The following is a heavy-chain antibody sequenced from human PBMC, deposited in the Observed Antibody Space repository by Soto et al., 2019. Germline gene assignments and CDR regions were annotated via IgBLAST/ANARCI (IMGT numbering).Heavy chain of an antibody. J-gene: IGHJ4*02. CDR1: GFTFSKYA. CDR3: ARTGYDRSGYFVEYYFDY. Sequence: GGSLRLSCAASGFTFSKYAMHWVRQARGTGLEWVAVISNDGSNPYYADSVKGRFTISRDNSKNTLYLQMNSLREKDTAVYYCARTGYDRSGYFVEYYFDYWGQGTLVTVSS. D-gene: IGHD3-22*01. V-gene: IGHV3-30-3*01. CDR2: ISNDGSNP.